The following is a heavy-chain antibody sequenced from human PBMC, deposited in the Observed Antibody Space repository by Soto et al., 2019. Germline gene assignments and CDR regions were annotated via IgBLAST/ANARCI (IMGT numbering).Heavy chain of an antibody. CDR2: IYYSGST. V-gene: IGHV4-31*03. CDR3: ARGRLVPAVNFDY. J-gene: IGHJ4*02. Sequence: PSETLSLTCTVSGGSISSGGYYWSWIRQHPGKGLEWIGYIYYSGSTYYNPSLKSRVTISIDRSKNQFSLKLSSVTAADTAVYYCARGRLVPAVNFDYWGLGTLVTVSS. CDR1: GGSISSGGYY. D-gene: IGHD2-2*01.